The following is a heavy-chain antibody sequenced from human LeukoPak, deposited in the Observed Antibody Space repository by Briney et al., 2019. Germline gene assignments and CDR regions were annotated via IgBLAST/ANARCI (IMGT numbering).Heavy chain of an antibody. V-gene: IGHV4-34*01. CDR2: INHSGST. D-gene: IGHD3-10*01. CDR3: ARHPRRVRGVITGDWRYFDY. Sequence: PGGSLRLSCAASAFTLSSYGMSWIRQPPGKGLEWIGEINHSGSTNYNPSLKSRVTISVDTSKNQFSLKLSSVTAADTAVYYCARHPRRVRGVITGDWRYFDYWGQGTLVTVSS. J-gene: IGHJ4*02. CDR1: AFTLSSYG.